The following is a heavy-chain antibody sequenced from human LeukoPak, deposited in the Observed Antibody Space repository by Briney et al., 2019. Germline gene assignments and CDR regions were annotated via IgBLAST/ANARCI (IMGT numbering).Heavy chain of an antibody. CDR1: GYTFIDNY. J-gene: IGHJ6*03. CDR2: INPHNGGT. D-gene: IGHD2/OR15-2a*01. Sequence: ASVKVSCKASGYTFIDNYIHWVRQAPGQGLEWMGWINPHNGGTKYALKFQGRVTMTSDRSTTTVYMEVTRLRSDDTAVFYCARESASFGTSFGYMDVWGKGTTVTVCS. V-gene: IGHV1-2*02. CDR3: ARESASFGTSFGYMDV.